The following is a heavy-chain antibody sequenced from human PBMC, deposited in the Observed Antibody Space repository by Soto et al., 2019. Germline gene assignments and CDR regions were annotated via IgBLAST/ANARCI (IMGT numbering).Heavy chain of an antibody. CDR2: LSYDGSNK. V-gene: IGHV3-30*18. CDR1: GFTFSSYG. D-gene: IGHD6-19*01. J-gene: IGHJ1*01. Sequence: QVQLVESGGGVVQPGRSLRLSCAASGFTFSSYGMHWVRQAPGKGLEWVAVLSYDGSNKYYADSVKGRFTISRDNSKNTLYLQMNSLRAEDTAVYYCANKNAVAGKEYFQHWGQGTLVTVSS. CDR3: ANKNAVAGKEYFQH.